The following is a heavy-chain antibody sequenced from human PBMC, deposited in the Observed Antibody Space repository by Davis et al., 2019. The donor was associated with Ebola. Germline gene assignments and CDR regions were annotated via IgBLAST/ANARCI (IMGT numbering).Heavy chain of an antibody. Sequence: PSETLSLTCTVSGGSTSSGNSYWSWVRHHPHPGQGLEWIGYISHRGVPFYNPSLRSRVTISVDTSRNQFSLNLTSVTAADTAIYYCTLGAGWLTDYWGQGALVTVSS. CDR1: GGSTSSGNSY. D-gene: IGHD6-19*01. CDR2: ISHRGVP. V-gene: IGHV4-30-4*02. J-gene: IGHJ4*02. CDR3: TLGAGWLTDY.